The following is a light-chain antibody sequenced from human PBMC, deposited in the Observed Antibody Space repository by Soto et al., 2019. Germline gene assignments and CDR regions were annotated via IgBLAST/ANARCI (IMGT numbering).Light chain of an antibody. CDR3: QSYDSSLSGGV. Sequence: QSVLKQPPSVSGAPGQRVTISCTGSSSNIGAGYDVHWYQQLPGTAPKLLIYGNSNRPSGVPDRFSGSKSGTSASLAITGLQAEDEADYYCQSYDSSLSGGVFGGGTQLTIL. CDR2: GNS. CDR1: SSNIGAGYD. J-gene: IGLJ2*01. V-gene: IGLV1-40*01.